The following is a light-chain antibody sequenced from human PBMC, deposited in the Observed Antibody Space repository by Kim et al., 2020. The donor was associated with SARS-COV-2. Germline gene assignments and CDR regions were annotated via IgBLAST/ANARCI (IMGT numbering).Light chain of an antibody. J-gene: IGLJ2*01. CDR1: SSDVGGYKY. V-gene: IGLV2-14*03. Sequence: GPSITISGTGTSSDVGGYKYVSWYRQQPGTAPKLMIYDVDNRPSGVSDRFSGSKSGNTASLTISGLQAEDEGDYYCSSYTRTDTVVFGGGTQLTVL. CDR3: SSYTRTDTVV. CDR2: DVD.